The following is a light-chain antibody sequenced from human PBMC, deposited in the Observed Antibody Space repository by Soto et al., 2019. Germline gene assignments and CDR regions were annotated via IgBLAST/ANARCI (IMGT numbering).Light chain of an antibody. CDR3: QQYHNWPPLT. V-gene: IGKV3-15*01. CDR2: DAS. J-gene: IGKJ4*01. CDR1: QSISSN. Sequence: EIMMTQSPVTLSVSPGERANLSCRASQSISSNLAWYQQKPGQAPRLLIDDASTRAAGIPVRFSGSGSGTEFTLTISSLQSEDFAVYCCQQYHNWPPLTFGGGTKVGIK.